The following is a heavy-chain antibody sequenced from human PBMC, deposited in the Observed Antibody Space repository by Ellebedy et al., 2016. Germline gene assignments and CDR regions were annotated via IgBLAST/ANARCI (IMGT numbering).Heavy chain of an antibody. CDR2: ISAYNGNT. Sequence: ASVKVSCKASGGTFSSYAISWVRQAPGQGLEWMGWISAYNGNTNYAQKLQGRVTMTTDTSTSTAYMELRSLRSDDTAVYYCARSYTPYDSSSGYWGQGTLVTVSS. D-gene: IGHD3-22*01. CDR3: ARSYTPYDSSSGY. CDR1: GGTFSSYA. V-gene: IGHV1-18*01. J-gene: IGHJ4*02.